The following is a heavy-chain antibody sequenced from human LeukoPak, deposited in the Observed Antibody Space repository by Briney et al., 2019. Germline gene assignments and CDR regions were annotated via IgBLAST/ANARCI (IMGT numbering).Heavy chain of an antibody. V-gene: IGHV1-69*06. CDR3: ARVDYDILTGYHNVFDY. J-gene: IGHJ4*02. CDR1: GGTFSSYA. D-gene: IGHD3-9*01. CDR2: IIPIFGTA. Sequence: SVKVSCKASGGTFSSYAISWGRQAPGQGLEWMGGIIPIFGTANYAQKFQGRVTITADKYTSTAYMELRSLRSEDTAVYYCARVDYDILTGYHNVFDYWGQGTLVTVSS.